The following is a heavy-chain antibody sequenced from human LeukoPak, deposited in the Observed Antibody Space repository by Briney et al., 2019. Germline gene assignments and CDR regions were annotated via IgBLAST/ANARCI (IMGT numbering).Heavy chain of an antibody. CDR2: INSDGSST. J-gene: IGHJ4*02. D-gene: IGHD1-7*01. CDR3: AKDSGWNSFDY. V-gene: IGHV3-74*01. Sequence: GGSLRLSCAASGFIFSNYWMHWVRQVPGKGLVWVSRINSDGSSTSYADSVKGRFTISRDNAKNTLYLQMNSLRAEDTAVYYCAKDSGWNSFDYWGQGTLVTVSS. CDR1: GFIFSNYW.